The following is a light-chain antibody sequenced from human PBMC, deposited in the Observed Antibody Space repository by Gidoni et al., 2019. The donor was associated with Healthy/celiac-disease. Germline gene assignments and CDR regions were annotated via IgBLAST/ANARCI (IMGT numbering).Light chain of an antibody. Sequence: SYELTPPSSVSVSPGQTARITCSGDVVAKKYARWFQQKPGQAPVLVIYKDSERPSGIPERFSGSSSGTTVTLTISGAQVEDEADYYCYSAADNNLPVFGGGTKLTVL. J-gene: IGLJ3*02. V-gene: IGLV3-27*01. CDR3: YSAADNNLPV. CDR2: KDS. CDR1: VVAKKY.